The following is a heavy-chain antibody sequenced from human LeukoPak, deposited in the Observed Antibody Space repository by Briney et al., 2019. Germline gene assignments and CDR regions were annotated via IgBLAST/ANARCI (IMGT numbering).Heavy chain of an antibody. V-gene: IGHV3-23*01. Sequence: QAGGSLRLSCAASGFTFSSYAMSWVRQAPGKGLEWVSAISGSGGSTYYADSVKGRFTISRDNSKNTLYLQMNSLRAEDTAVYYCAKDLKPFITMVRGVTANWFDPWGQGTLVTVSS. J-gene: IGHJ5*02. D-gene: IGHD3-10*01. CDR2: ISGSGGST. CDR1: GFTFSSYA. CDR3: AKDLKPFITMVRGVTANWFDP.